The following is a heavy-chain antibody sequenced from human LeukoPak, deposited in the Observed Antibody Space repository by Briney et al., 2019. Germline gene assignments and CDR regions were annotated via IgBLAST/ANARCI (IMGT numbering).Heavy chain of an antibody. CDR3: AKSTTYGDSYFDY. Sequence: GGSLRLSCAASGFTFSSYAMSCVRQAPGKGLEWVSAISGSGGSTYYADSVKGRFTISRDNSKNTLYLQMNSLRAEDTAVYYCAKSTTYGDSYFDYWGQGTLVTVSS. CDR2: ISGSGGST. CDR1: GFTFSSYA. J-gene: IGHJ4*02. V-gene: IGHV3-23*01. D-gene: IGHD4-17*01.